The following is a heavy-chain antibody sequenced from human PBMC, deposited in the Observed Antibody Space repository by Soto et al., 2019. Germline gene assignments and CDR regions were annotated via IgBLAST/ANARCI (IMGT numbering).Heavy chain of an antibody. Sequence: GGSLRLSCAASGFTFSGYGMHWVRQAPGKGLEWVAVISYDGSRKYYADSVKGRFTISRDNSKNTVYLQMNSLRVEDTALYYCARDLNSGPDYWGQGIPVTVSS. D-gene: IGHD6-19*01. V-gene: IGHV3-30*03. J-gene: IGHJ4*02. CDR3: ARDLNSGPDY. CDR1: GFTFSGYG. CDR2: ISYDGSRK.